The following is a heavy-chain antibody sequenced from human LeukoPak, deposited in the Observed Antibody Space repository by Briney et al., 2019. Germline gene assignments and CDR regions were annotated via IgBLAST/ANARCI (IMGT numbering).Heavy chain of an antibody. CDR2: IKQDGSEI. CDR1: GFAFSNYF. Sequence: GGSLRLSCAASGFAFSNYFMSWIRQAPGKGLEWVANIKQDGSEIYYVDSVKGRFTISRDNAKNSLYLQMNSLRAEDTAVYYCARDPRGYFDYWGQGTLVTVSS. V-gene: IGHV3-7*01. J-gene: IGHJ4*02. CDR3: ARDPRGYFDY.